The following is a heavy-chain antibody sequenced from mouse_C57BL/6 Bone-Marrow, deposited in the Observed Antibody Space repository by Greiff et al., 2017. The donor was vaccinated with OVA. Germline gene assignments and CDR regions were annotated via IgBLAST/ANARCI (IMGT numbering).Heavy chain of an antibody. D-gene: IGHD4-1*02. Sequence: EVKLMESGAELVRPGASVKLSCTASGFNIKDDYMHWVKQRPEQGLEWIGWIDPENGDTEYASKFQGKATITADTSSNTAYLQLSSLTSEDTAVYYCTPNWFPAWFAYWGQGTLVTVSA. CDR1: GFNIKDDY. V-gene: IGHV14-4*01. CDR2: IDPENGDT. CDR3: TPNWFPAWFAY. J-gene: IGHJ3*01.